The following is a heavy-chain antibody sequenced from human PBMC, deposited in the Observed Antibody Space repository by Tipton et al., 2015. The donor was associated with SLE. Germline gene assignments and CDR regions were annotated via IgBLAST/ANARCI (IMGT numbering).Heavy chain of an antibody. Sequence: SLRLSCAASGFTFDDYAMHWVRQAPGKGLEWVSLISWDGGSTYYADSVKGRFTISRDNSKNSLYLQMNSLKTEDTAVYYCTTAQHWGQGTLVTVSS. V-gene: IGHV3-43D*04. J-gene: IGHJ1*01. CDR3: TTAQH. CDR1: GFTFDDYA. CDR2: ISWDGGST.